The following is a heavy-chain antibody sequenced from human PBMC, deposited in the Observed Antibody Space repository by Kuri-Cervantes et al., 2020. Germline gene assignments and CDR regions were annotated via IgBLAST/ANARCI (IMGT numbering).Heavy chain of an antibody. CDR2: IYHSGST. CDR1: GGSISSYY. CDR3: ARGYNWNDRGYYFDY. V-gene: IGHV4-59*12. J-gene: IGHJ4*02. D-gene: IGHD1-20*01. Sequence: GSLRLSCTVSGGSISSYYWSWIRQPAGKGLEWIGYIYHSGSTYYNPSLKSRVTISVDRSKNQFSLKLSSVTAADTAVYYCARGYNWNDRGYYFDYWGQGTLVTVSS.